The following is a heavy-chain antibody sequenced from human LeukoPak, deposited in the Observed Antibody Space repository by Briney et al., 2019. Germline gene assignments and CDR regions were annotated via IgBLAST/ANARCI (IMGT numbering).Heavy chain of an antibody. V-gene: IGHV3-30*18. Sequence: GGSLRLSCAASGFTFSSYSMLWVRQTPGKGLEWVGIMSNSGENTFYGEAVKGRFTISRDNSKNTLYLQMNSLRAEDTAVYYCAKAMRTPYYGSGTEEVDYWGQGTLVTVSS. CDR1: GFTFSSYS. CDR3: AKAMRTPYYGSGTEEVDY. D-gene: IGHD3-10*01. J-gene: IGHJ4*02. CDR2: MSNSGENT.